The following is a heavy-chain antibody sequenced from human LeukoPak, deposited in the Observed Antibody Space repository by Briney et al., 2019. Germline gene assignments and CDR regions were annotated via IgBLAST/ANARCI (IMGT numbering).Heavy chain of an antibody. CDR1: GFTFSSHA. D-gene: IGHD4-17*01. Sequence: GGSLRLSCVASGFTFSSHAMSWVRKTPGKGLEWVSVISNSGANAYYLDSVKGRFTISRDNSKNTLYLQMNSLRGEDTAVYHCAEDLHVRSSSTVTTGGVDPWGQGTLVTVSS. V-gene: IGHV3-23*01. CDR2: ISNSGANA. J-gene: IGHJ4*02. CDR3: AEDLHVRSSSTVTTGGVDP.